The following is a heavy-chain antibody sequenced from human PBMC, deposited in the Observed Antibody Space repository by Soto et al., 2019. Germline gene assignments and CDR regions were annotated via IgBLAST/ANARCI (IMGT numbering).Heavy chain of an antibody. CDR1: GGSIRSYY. CDR2: IYYSGST. J-gene: IGHJ3*02. D-gene: IGHD3-10*01. Sequence: QVQLQESGPGLVKPSETLSLTCTVSGGSIRSYYWSWIRQPPGKGLEWIGLIYYSGSTNYNPSLRSRVTMSVDSSKNQFSLKLSSVTAADTALYYCAANLWGGAFDIWGQGTMVSVSS. CDR3: AANLWGGAFDI. V-gene: IGHV4-59*01.